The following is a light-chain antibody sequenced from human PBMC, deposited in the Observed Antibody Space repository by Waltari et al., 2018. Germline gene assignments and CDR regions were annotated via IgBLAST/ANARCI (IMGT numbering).Light chain of an antibody. CDR2: EVS. Sequence: QSALTQPASVSGSPGQSITISCTGTSGDIGGYNYVSWYQHHPGKVPKLIIFEVSERPSVVSHRFSGSKSGNTASLTISGLQAEDEADYYCSSYSTSSTLVVFGGGTKLTVL. CDR3: SSYSTSSTLVV. V-gene: IGLV2-14*01. J-gene: IGLJ2*01. CDR1: SGDIGGYNY.